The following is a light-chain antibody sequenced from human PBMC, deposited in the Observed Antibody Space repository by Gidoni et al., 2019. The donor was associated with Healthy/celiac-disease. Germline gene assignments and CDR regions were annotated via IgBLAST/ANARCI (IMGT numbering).Light chain of an antibody. CDR2: DDS. J-gene: IGLJ2*01. CDR1: NIGSQS. V-gene: IGLV3-21*02. CDR3: QVWDSSSAHPVV. Sequence: SYVLTQPPSVSVAPGQTARITCGGNNIGSQSVHWYQQKPGQSPVLVVYDDSDRPSGIPERFSGSNSGNTATLTISRVEAGDEADYYCQVWDSSSAHPVVFGGGTKLTVL.